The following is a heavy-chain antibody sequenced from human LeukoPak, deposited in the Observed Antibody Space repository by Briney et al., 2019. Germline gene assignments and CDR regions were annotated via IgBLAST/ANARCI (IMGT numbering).Heavy chain of an antibody. CDR2: IYYSGST. CDR3: ARSVEGYCSGASCYYYYYYMDV. V-gene: IGHV4-59*01. J-gene: IGHJ6*03. Sequence: PSETLSLTCTASGGSISSYYWSWIRQPPGKGLEWIGYIYYSGSTNYNPSLKSRVTISVDTSKNQFSLKLSSVTAADTAVYYCARSVEGYCSGASCYYYYYYMDVWGKGTTVTVSS. CDR1: GGSISSYY. D-gene: IGHD2-15*01.